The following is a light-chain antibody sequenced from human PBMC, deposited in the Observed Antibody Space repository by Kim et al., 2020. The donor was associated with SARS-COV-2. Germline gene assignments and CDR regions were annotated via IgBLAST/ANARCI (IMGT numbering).Light chain of an antibody. CDR2: DNN. CDR1: GNNY. V-gene: IGLV1-51*01. CDR3: GTWDSSLSAGV. Sequence: QSVLTQPPSVSAAPGQKVTISCSGIGNNYVSWYQHLPGTAPKVLIYDNNKRPSGIPDRFSGSKSGTSATLGITGLQTADEADYYCGTWDSSLSAGVFGGGTQLTVL. J-gene: IGLJ2*01.